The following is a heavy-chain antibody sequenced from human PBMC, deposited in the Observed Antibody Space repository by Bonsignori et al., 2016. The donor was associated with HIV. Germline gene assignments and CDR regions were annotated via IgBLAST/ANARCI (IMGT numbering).Heavy chain of an antibody. CDR3: ARVRPSFDI. CDR1: GFTFRIYN. Sequence: EIQLVESGGGLVKPGGSLRLSCAASGFTFRIYNMNWVRQAPGKGLEWVASITSSNYIYYGDSVKGRFTISRDNANNSLYLQMNSLRAEDTAVYYCARVRPSFDIWGQGTMSP. CDR2: ITSSNYI. J-gene: IGHJ3*02. V-gene: IGHV3-21*01.